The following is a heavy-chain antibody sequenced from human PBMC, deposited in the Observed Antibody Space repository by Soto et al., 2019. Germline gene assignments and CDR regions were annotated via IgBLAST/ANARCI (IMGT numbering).Heavy chain of an antibody. Sequence: QVQLEQSGAEVKKPGSSVKVSCKASGGTFRTSAISWVRQAPGKGLEWMGGIIPIFRTPDYAQNFQGKVIIPADYFTGTAYMELSVLRSDDMALYYCARDKDRLELGGNYYYIWDVWGQGTTITVSS. CDR1: GGTFRTSA. J-gene: IGHJ6*02. D-gene: IGHD6-25*01. V-gene: IGHV1-69*01. CDR3: ARDKDRLELGGNYYYIWDV. CDR2: IIPIFRTP.